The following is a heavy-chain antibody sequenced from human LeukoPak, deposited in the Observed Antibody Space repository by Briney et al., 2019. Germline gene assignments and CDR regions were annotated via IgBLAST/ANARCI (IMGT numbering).Heavy chain of an antibody. Sequence: SETLSLTCTVSGGSISSYYGSWIRQPAGKGLEWIGRIYTSASTNYNPSLKSRVTMSVDTSKNQFSLKLSSVTAADTAVYYCARDSPRDYYDSSGYYYYAFDIWGQGTMVTVSS. V-gene: IGHV4-4*07. J-gene: IGHJ3*02. CDR1: GGSISSYY. CDR3: ARDSPRDYYDSSGYYYYAFDI. CDR2: IYTSAST. D-gene: IGHD3-22*01.